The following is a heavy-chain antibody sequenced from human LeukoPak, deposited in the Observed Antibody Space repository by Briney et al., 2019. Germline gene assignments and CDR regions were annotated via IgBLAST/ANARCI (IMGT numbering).Heavy chain of an antibody. CDR1: GFTFSSYA. V-gene: IGHV3-30*04. CDR3: ARGPS. Sequence: PGGSLRLSCAASGFTFSSYAMHWVRQAPGKRLEWVAVISYDGSNKYYADSVKGRFTISRDNSKNTLYLQMNSLRAEDTAVYYCARGPSWGQGTLVTVSS. J-gene: IGHJ5*02. CDR2: ISYDGSNK.